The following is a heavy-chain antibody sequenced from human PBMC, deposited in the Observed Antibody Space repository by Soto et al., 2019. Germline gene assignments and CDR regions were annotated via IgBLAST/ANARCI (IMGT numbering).Heavy chain of an antibody. Sequence: SETLSLTCTVSGGSISSYYWSWIRQPPGKGLEWIGYIYYSGSTNYNPSLKSRVTISVDTSKNQFSLKLSSVTAADTAVYYCARVTRITGTTKEGIRGVWFDPWGQGTLVTVSS. CDR3: ARVTRITGTTKEGIRGVWFDP. V-gene: IGHV4-59*01. J-gene: IGHJ5*02. CDR1: GGSISSYY. CDR2: IYYSGST. D-gene: IGHD1-20*01.